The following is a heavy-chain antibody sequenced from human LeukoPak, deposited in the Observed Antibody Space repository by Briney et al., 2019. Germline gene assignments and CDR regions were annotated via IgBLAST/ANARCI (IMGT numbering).Heavy chain of an antibody. CDR3: ARDRQGSGPRPPETNWFDP. D-gene: IGHD1-14*01. Sequence: GASVKVSCKASGYTFTSYGISWVRQAPGQGLEWMGWISAYNGNTNYAQKLQGRVTMTTDTSTSTAYMELRSLKSDDTAVYYCARDRQGSGPRPPETNWFDPWGQGTLVTVSS. CDR2: ISAYNGNT. CDR1: GYTFTSYG. V-gene: IGHV1-18*01. J-gene: IGHJ5*02.